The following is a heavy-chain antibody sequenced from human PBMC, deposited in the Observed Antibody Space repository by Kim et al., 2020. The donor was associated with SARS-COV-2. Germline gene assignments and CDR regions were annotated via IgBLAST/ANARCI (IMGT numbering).Heavy chain of an antibody. Sequence: SETLSLTCAVYGGSFSGYYWSWIRQPPGKGLEWIGEINHSGSTNYNPSLKSRVTISVDTSKNQFSLKLSSVTAADTAVYYCARFITMVRGVIGDAFDIWGQGTMVTVSS. CDR3: ARFITMVRGVIGDAFDI. J-gene: IGHJ3*02. D-gene: IGHD3-10*01. CDR1: GGSFSGYY. V-gene: IGHV4-34*01. CDR2: INHSGST.